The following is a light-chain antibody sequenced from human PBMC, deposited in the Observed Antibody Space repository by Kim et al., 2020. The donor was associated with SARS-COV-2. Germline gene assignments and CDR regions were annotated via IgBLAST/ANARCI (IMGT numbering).Light chain of an antibody. CDR2: WAS. Sequence: DIVMTQSPDSLAVSLGERATIHCKSSQSVLYSSKNKNYLAWYQQRPGQPPKLLIYWASTRESGVPDRRSGSGSGTDFTLTISGLQAEDVAVYYCQQYYSTPWTFGQGTKVDIK. V-gene: IGKV4-1*01. CDR3: QQYYSTPWT. CDR1: QSVLYSSKNKNY. J-gene: IGKJ1*01.